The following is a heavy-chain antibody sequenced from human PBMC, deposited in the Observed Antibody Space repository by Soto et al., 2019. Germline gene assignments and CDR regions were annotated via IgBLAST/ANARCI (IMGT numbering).Heavy chain of an antibody. J-gene: IGHJ4*02. Sequence: GGSLRLSCTASGFTFSTCAMNWVRQAPGKGLEWVSGISDSGASSYYADSVKGRLTISRDNSKNTLHLQMNSLRAEETAVYYCAKQGNGYNSDYWGQGTLVTVSS. CDR3: AKQGNGYNSDY. V-gene: IGHV3-23*01. CDR1: GFTFSTCA. D-gene: IGHD5-12*01. CDR2: ISDSGASS.